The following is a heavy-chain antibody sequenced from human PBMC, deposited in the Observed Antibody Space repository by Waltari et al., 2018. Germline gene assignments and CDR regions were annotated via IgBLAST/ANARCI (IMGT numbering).Heavy chain of an antibody. D-gene: IGHD2-21*01. V-gene: IGHV1-69*01. Sequence: QVQLVQSGAEVKKPGSSVKLSCRGSGGSLSRYTVSWVRQASGQGLEWMGAIIPIVNMVEYSQRYQGRVAIAAEEVTRTVSVERYSLTTDDAATYYCTGDRDSATNLDSWGQGTLVIVSS. CDR2: IIPIVNMV. CDR1: GGSLSRYT. J-gene: IGHJ4*02. CDR3: TGDRDSATNLDS.